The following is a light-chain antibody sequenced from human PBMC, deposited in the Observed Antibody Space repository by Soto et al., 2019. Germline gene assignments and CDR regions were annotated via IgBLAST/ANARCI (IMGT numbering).Light chain of an antibody. J-gene: IGKJ2*01. CDR1: QSLLHSNAYNY. CDR2: LGS. V-gene: IGKV2-28*01. CDR3: MQALQTPYT. Sequence: DIVMTQSPLSLPVTPGEPASFSCRSSQSLLHSNAYNYLDWYLQKPGQSPQLLIYLGSNRASGVPDRFIGSGSGTDFTLKISRVEAEDVGVYYCMQALQTPYTFGQGTKLEIK.